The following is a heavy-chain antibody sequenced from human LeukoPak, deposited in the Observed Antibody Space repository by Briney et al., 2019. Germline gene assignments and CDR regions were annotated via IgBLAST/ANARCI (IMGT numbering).Heavy chain of an antibody. J-gene: IGHJ6*02. CDR2: IIPILGIA. CDR1: GGTFSSYA. D-gene: IGHD1-26*01. Sequence: ASVKVSFKASGGTFSSYAISWVRQAPGQGREWMGRIIPILGIANYAQKFQGRVTITADKSTSTAYMELSSLRSEDTAVYYCAIRVSGSYYYYGMDVWGQGTTVTVSS. V-gene: IGHV1-69*04. CDR3: AIRVSGSYYYYGMDV.